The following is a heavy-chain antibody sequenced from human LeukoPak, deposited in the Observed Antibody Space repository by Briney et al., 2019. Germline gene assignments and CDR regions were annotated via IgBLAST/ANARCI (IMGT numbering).Heavy chain of an antibody. CDR3: AKGYGSGWYDNWFDS. Sequence: GGSLRLSCAASGFTFDDYTMSWVRQAPGKGLEWVSGINWNGGSTGYVDSVKGRFTISRDNAKNSLYLQMDRPRAEDTALYYCAKGYGSGWYDNWFDSWGQGTLVTVSS. J-gene: IGHJ5*01. CDR1: GFTFDDYT. V-gene: IGHV3-20*04. D-gene: IGHD6-19*01. CDR2: INWNGGST.